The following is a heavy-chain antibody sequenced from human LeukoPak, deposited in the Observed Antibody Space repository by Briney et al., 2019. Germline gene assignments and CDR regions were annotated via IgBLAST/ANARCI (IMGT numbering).Heavy chain of an antibody. Sequence: SETLSLTCTVSGGSISSSSYYWGWIRQPPGTGLEWIGSIYYSGSTYYNPSLKSRVTISVDTSKNQFSLKLSSVTAADTAVYYCARGLSTGDDAFDIWGQGTMVTVSS. CDR1: GGSISSSSYY. V-gene: IGHV4-39*07. D-gene: IGHD7-27*01. CDR3: ARGLSTGDDAFDI. J-gene: IGHJ3*02. CDR2: IYYSGST.